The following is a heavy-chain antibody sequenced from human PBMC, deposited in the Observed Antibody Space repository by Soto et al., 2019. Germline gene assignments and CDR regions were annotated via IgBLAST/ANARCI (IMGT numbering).Heavy chain of an antibody. CDR1: GFTFDDNA. V-gene: IGHV3-9*01. D-gene: IGHD6-13*01. Sequence: EVRLVESGGGLVQPGRSLRLSCAASGFTFDDNAMHWGRQAPGKGLEWVSGISWNSGTIVYADSVKGRFTISRDNAKNSLYLQMNSLIGEDTALYYCAKDMRGGSSSSRYYYGPDVWGQGTTVTVSS. CDR3: AKDMRGGSSSSRYYYGPDV. CDR2: ISWNSGTI. J-gene: IGHJ6*02.